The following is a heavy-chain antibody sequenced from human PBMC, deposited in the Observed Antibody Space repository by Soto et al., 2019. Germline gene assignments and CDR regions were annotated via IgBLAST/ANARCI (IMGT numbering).Heavy chain of an antibody. V-gene: IGHV3-23*01. D-gene: IGHD6-13*01. CDR2: ISGSGGST. CDR3: AKPKITRYSSSWDWYFDL. J-gene: IGHJ2*01. Sequence: QPGGSLRLSCAASGFTFSSYAMSWVRQAPGKGLEWVSAISGSGGSTYYADSVKGRFTISRDNSKNTLYLQMNSLRAEDTAVYYCAKPKITRYSSSWDWYFDLWGRGTLVTVSS. CDR1: GFTFSSYA.